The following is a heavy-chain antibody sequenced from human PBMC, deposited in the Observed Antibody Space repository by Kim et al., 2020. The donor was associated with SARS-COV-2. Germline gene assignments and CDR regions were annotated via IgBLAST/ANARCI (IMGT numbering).Heavy chain of an antibody. CDR3: ARDHSGGLLWFGEWFAPRWFDP. Sequence: ASVKVSCKASGYTFTSYAMNWVRQAPGQGLEWMGWINTNTGNPTYAQGFTGRFVFSLDTSVSTAYLQISSLKAEDTAVYYCARDHSGGLLWFGEWFAPRWFDPWGQGTLVTVSS. V-gene: IGHV7-4-1*02. CDR1: GYTFTSYA. D-gene: IGHD3-10*01. CDR2: INTNTGNP. J-gene: IGHJ5*02.